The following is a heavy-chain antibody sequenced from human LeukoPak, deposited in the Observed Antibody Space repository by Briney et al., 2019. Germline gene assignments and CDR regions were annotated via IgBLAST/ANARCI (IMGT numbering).Heavy chain of an antibody. CDR2: INQDGSEK. CDR3: ARVANLYYYYYMDV. CDR1: GSTFSNYW. D-gene: IGHD1-14*01. Sequence: PGGSLRLSCAASGSTFSNYWMKWVRQAPGKGLEWVATINQDGSEKYYVDSVKGRFTISRDNAKHSLYLQMNSLRAEDTAVYYCARVANLYYYYYMDVWGKGTTVTISS. V-gene: IGHV3-7*01. J-gene: IGHJ6*03.